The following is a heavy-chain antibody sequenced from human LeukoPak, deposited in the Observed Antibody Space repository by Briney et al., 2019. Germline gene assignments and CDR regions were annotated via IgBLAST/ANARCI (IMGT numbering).Heavy chain of an antibody. CDR3: ARERRFSVLVYNQFDP. Sequence: ASVKVSCKASGYTFTGYYMHWVRQAPGQGLEWIGWINPNSGGTNYAQKFQGRVTMTRDTSISTAYMELSRLRSDDTAVYYCARERRFSVLVYNQFDPWGQGTLATVSS. CDR1: GYTFTGYY. J-gene: IGHJ5*02. V-gene: IGHV1-2*02. CDR2: INPNSGGT. D-gene: IGHD1-14*01.